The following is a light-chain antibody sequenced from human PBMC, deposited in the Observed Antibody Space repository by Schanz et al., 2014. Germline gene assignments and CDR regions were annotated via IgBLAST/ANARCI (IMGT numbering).Light chain of an antibody. V-gene: IGLV1-44*01. Sequence: QSVLTQPPSASGTPGQRVTISCSGSSSNIGSNPVNWYQQLPRAAPTLLIYTSDQRPSGVPDRFSGSKSGTSASLAITGLHTEDEADYYCQSYDSSLSGYVVFGGGTKLTVL. CDR2: TSD. CDR1: SSNIGSNP. J-gene: IGLJ2*01. CDR3: QSYDSSLSGYVV.